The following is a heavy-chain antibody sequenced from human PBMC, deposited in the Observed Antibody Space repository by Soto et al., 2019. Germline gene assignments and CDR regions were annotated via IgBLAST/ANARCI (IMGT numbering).Heavy chain of an antibody. V-gene: IGHV3-23*01. J-gene: IGHJ4*02. CDR2: ISDSGGST. Sequence: AGGSLRLSCAASGFTFSSYAMSWVRQAPGKGLEWVSGISDSGGSTYYADSVKGRFTISRDNSKNTLYLQMNSLRAEDTAVYYCAKGTYYYGSAPYYLDYWGRGTLVTVSS. CDR1: GFTFSSYA. D-gene: IGHD3-10*01. CDR3: AKGTYYYGSAPYYLDY.